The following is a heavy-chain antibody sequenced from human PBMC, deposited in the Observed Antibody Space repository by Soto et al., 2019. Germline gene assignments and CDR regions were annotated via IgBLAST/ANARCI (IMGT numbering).Heavy chain of an antibody. D-gene: IGHD2-2*01. Sequence: ASVKVSCKASGYTFTGYYIHWVREAPGQGLEWMGWINPQTGGTSYAQKFQGRVTLSRDTSINAAYLELSRLTFDDAAVYFCARERYQVISDGMDVWGQGTTVTVSS. V-gene: IGHV1-2*02. CDR3: ARERYQVISDGMDV. CDR1: GYTFTGYY. J-gene: IGHJ6*02. CDR2: INPQTGGT.